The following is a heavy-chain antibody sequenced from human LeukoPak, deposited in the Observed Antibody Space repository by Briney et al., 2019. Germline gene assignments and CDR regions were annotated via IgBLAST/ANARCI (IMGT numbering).Heavy chain of an antibody. D-gene: IGHD6-13*01. CDR3: ARDWGAAAGVVDY. V-gene: IGHV1-2*02. J-gene: IGHJ4*02. CDR1: GGTFSSYA. Sequence: ASVKVSCKASGGTFSSYAISWVRQAPGQGLEWMGWINPNSGGTNYALKFQGRVTMTRDTSISTAYMELSRLRSDDTAVYYCARDWGAAAGVVDYWGQGTLVTVSS. CDR2: INPNSGGT.